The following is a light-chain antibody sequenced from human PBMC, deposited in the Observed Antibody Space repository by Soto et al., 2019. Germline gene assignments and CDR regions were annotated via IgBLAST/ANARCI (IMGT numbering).Light chain of an antibody. CDR3: QQFNTSPWT. CDR2: DAS. J-gene: IGKJ1*01. V-gene: IGKV1-5*01. CDR1: QSISSW. Sequence: DIQMTRSPSTLSASVGDRVTITCRASQSISSWLAWYQQKPGKAPKLLIYDASSLESGVPSRFSGSGSGTEFTLTISSLQPDDFATYCCQQFNTSPWTFGQGTKVDIK.